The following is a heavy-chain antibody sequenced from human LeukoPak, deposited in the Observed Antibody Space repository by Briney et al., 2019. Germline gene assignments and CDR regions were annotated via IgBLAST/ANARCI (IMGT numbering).Heavy chain of an antibody. Sequence: SETLSLTCTVSGGSISSYYWSWIRQPPGKGLEWIGYIYYSGSTNYNPSLKSRVTISVDTSRNQFSLKLSSVTAADTAVYYCARALALGQLLFDYWGQGTLVTVSS. CDR1: GGSISSYY. V-gene: IGHV4-59*01. CDR2: IYYSGST. J-gene: IGHJ4*02. CDR3: ARALALGQLLFDY. D-gene: IGHD1-26*01.